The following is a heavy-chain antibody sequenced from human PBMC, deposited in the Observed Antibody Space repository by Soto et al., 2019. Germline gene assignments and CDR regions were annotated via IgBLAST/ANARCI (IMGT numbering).Heavy chain of an antibody. V-gene: IGHV3-15*07. CDR2: IKSKTDGGTT. D-gene: IGHD2-8*01. CDR3: TKVRVYAIRGWLDP. J-gene: IGHJ5*02. Sequence: SGGSLRLSCAASGFTFSNAWMNWVRQAPGKGLEWVGRIKSKTDGGTTDYAAPVKGRFTISRDDSKNTLYLQMNSLKTEDTAVYYCTKVRVYAIRGWLDPWGQGTLVTVSS. CDR1: GFTFSNAW.